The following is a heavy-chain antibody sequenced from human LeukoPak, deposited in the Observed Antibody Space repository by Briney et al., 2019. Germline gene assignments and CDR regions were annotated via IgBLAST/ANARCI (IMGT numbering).Heavy chain of an antibody. V-gene: IGHV1-69*06. Sequence: SVTVSCKASGGTFSSYAISWVRQAPGQGLEWMGGIIPIFGTANYAQKFQGRVTITADKSTSTAYMELSSLRSEDTAVYYCAREGGSGSYYMDWGQGTLVTVSS. D-gene: IGHD3-10*01. J-gene: IGHJ4*02. CDR3: AREGGSGSYYMD. CDR2: IIPIFGTA. CDR1: GGTFSSYA.